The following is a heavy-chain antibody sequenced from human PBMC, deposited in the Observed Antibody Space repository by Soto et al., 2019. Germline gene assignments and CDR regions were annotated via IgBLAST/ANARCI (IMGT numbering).Heavy chain of an antibody. J-gene: IGHJ4*02. CDR3: AHITQTYTIFGVVPPFDY. CDR1: GFSLSTSGVG. CDR2: IYWNDDK. V-gene: IGHV2-5*01. Sequence: SGPTLVNPTQTLTLTCTFSGFSLSTSGVGVGWIRQPPGKALEWLALIYWNDDKRYSPSLKSRLTITKDTSKNQVVLTMTNMDPVDTATYYCAHITQTYTIFGVVPPFDYWGQGTLVTVPS. D-gene: IGHD3-3*01.